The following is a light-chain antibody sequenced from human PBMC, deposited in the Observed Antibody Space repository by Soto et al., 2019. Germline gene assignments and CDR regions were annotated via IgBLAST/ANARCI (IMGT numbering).Light chain of an antibody. CDR1: QSVSNN. Sequence: EIMMTQSPATLSVSPGESATLSCRASQSVSNNLAWYQHKPGQAPRLLIYYASTRATGIPARFSGSGSGTEFTLTISSLQSEDCALYYCHQYNDWPPITFGQGTRLEI. CDR3: HQYNDWPPIT. CDR2: YAS. V-gene: IGKV3-15*01. J-gene: IGKJ5*01.